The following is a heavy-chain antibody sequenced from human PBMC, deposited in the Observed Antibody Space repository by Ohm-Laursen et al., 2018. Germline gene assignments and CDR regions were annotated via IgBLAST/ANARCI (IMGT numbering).Heavy chain of an antibody. CDR3: ARDRRSTSDSRGMDV. D-gene: IGHD2-2*01. V-gene: IGHV3-33*08. Sequence: SLRLSCSASRSTFTSYWMSWVRQAPGKGLEWVADIWYDGINIFYGNSVKGRITISRDNANNKLFLQMNSLRAEDTAVYYCARDRRSTSDSRGMDVWGQGTTVTVS. CDR1: RSTFTSYW. CDR2: IWYDGINI. J-gene: IGHJ6*02.